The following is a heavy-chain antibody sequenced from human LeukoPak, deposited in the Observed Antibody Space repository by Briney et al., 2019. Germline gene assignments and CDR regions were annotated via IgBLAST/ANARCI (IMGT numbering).Heavy chain of an antibody. CDR2: INPNSGGT. CDR1: GYTFTGYY. Sequence: ASVKVSCKASGYTFTGYYMHWVRQAPGQGLEWMGRINPNSGGTNYAQKFQGRVTMTRDTSISTAYMELSRLRSDDTAVYYCARASLDYDYVWGTAMGFDYWGQGTLVTVSS. D-gene: IGHD3-16*01. V-gene: IGHV1-2*06. J-gene: IGHJ4*02. CDR3: ARASLDYDYVWGTAMGFDY.